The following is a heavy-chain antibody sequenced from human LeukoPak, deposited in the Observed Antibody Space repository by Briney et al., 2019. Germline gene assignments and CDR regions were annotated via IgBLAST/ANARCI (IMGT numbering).Heavy chain of an antibody. CDR2: ISSSSSYI. CDR3: VRYRFDY. CDR1: GFTFSRYA. Sequence: GGSLRLSCAASGFTFSRYAMMWLRQAPGKGLEWVSSISSSSSYIYYADSVKGRFTISRDNAKNSLYLQMNSLRAEDTAVYYCVRYRFDYWGQGTLVTVSS. V-gene: IGHV3-21*01. D-gene: IGHD1-1*01. J-gene: IGHJ4*02.